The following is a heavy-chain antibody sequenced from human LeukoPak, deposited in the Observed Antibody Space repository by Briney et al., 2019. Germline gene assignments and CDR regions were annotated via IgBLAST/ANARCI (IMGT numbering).Heavy chain of an antibody. CDR1: GGSISSSSYY. D-gene: IGHD3-3*01. J-gene: IGHJ4*02. CDR3: SGGPYYDFWSGYYTVGY. V-gene: IGHV4-39*01. Sequence: SETLSLTCTVSGGSISSSSYYWGWIRQPPGKGLEWIGSIYYSGSTYYNPSLKSRVTISVDTSKNQFSLKLSSVTAADTAVYYCSGGPYYDFWSGYYTVGYWGQGTLVTVSS. CDR2: IYYSGST.